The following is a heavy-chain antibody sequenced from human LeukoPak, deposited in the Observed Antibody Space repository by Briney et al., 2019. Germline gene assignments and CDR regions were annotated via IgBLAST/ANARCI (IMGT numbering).Heavy chain of an antibody. J-gene: IGHJ6*02. CDR1: GYSFTSYW. Sequence: GGSLQISCQGSGYSFTSYWIGWVRQMPGKGLEWMGIIYPGDSDTRYSPSFQGQVTISADKSISTAYLQWSSLKASDTAMYYCARLWNYDHYYYYYYGMDVWGQGTTVTVSS. CDR2: IYPGDSDT. V-gene: IGHV5-51*01. D-gene: IGHD1-7*01. CDR3: ARLWNYDHYYYYYYGMDV.